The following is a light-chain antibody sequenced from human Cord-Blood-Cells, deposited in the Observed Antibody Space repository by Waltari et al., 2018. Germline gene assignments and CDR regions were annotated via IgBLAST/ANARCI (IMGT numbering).Light chain of an antibody. CDR3: QQRSNWPPWT. V-gene: IGKV3-11*01. J-gene: IGKJ1*01. CDR1: QSVSSY. CDR2: DAS. Sequence: EIVLTQSPPTLSLSPGARATLSCRASQSVSSYLAGYQQKPGQAPRLLIYDASNRATGIPARFSGSGSGTDFTLTISSLEPEDFAVYYCQQRSNWPPWTFGQGTKVEIK.